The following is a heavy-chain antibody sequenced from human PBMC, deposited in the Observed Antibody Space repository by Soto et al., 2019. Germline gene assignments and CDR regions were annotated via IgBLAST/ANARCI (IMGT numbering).Heavy chain of an antibody. J-gene: IGHJ5*02. CDR2: VSYDGTYK. V-gene: IGHV3-30*03. D-gene: IGHD3-22*01. Sequence: GKGLKWVAVVSYDGTYKYYADSVKGRFTISRDNSRNTLYLQMNSLTVEDTAVYYCAREGHYSNRSGDYYGNLFVPGDQGTRAPDS. CDR3: AREGHYSNRSGDYYGNLFVP.